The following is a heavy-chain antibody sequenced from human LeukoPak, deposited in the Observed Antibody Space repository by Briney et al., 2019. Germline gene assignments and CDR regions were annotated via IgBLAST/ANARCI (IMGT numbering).Heavy chain of an antibody. J-gene: IGHJ4*02. CDR3: ARDVNYDHHY. Sequence: GGSLRLSCAASGFTVSSDFVSWVRPAPGKGLEWISVIYSTGNTFYADSVKGRFTISRDNSKNTVSLQMDSLRAEDTAVYYCARDVNYDHHYWGRGTLVTVSS. CDR2: IYSTGNT. D-gene: IGHD4-11*01. V-gene: IGHV3-66*01. CDR1: GFTVSSDF.